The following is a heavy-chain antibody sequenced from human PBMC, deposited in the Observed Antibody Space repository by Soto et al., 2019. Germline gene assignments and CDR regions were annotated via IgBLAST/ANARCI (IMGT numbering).Heavy chain of an antibody. V-gene: IGHV3-7*03. CDR2: IKQDGSEK. D-gene: IGHD1-26*01. Sequence: EVQLVESGGGLVQPGGSLRLSCAASGFTFSSYWMSWVRQAPGKGLEWVANIKQDGSEKYYVDSVKGRFTISRDNTKNSLYLQMNSLRVEDTAVYYCARGGSYWDFDSWGQGTLVTVSS. CDR3: ARGGSYWDFDS. J-gene: IGHJ4*02. CDR1: GFTFSSYW.